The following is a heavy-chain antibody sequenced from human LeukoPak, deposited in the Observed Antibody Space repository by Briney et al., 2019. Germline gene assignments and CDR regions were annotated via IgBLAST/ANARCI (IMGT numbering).Heavy chain of an antibody. CDR3: AKDNAPILSGYFYFDY. J-gene: IGHJ4*02. CDR1: GFTFSSYS. Sequence: GGSLRLSCAASGFTFSSYSMNWVRQAPGKGLEWVSGISWNSGSIGYADSVKGRFTISRDNAKNSLYLQMNSLRAEDTALYYCAKDNAPILSGYFYFDYWGQGTLVTVSS. CDR2: ISWNSGSI. V-gene: IGHV3-9*01. D-gene: IGHD3-9*01.